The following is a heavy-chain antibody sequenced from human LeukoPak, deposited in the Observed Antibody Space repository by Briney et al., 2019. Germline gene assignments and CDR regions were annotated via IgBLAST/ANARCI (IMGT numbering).Heavy chain of an antibody. CDR1: GFTFSSYS. D-gene: IGHD2-2*03. CDR2: ISSSSSYI. V-gene: IGHV3-21*01. Sequence: GGSLRLSCAASGFTFSSYSMNWFRQAPGKGLESVSSISSSSSYIYYADSVKGRFTISRDNAKNSLYLQMHSLRAEDTAVYYCARAGYCSSTSCYALDYWGQGTLVTVSS. J-gene: IGHJ4*02. CDR3: ARAGYCSSTSCYALDY.